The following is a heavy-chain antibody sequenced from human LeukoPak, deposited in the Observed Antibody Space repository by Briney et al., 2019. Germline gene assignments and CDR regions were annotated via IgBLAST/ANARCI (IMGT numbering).Heavy chain of an antibody. J-gene: IGHJ4*02. D-gene: IGHD2-8*01. CDR2: INHSGST. V-gene: IGHV4-34*01. CDR1: GGSFSGYY. Sequence: SETLSLTCAVYGGSFSGYYWSWIRQPPGKGLEWIGEINHSGSTNYNPSLKSRVTISVDTSKNQFSLKLSSVTAADTAVYYCARFRMGSFDYWGQGTLVTVSS. CDR3: ARFRMGSFDY.